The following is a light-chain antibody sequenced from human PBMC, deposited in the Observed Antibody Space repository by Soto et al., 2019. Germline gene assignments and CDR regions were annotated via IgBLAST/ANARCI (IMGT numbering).Light chain of an antibody. CDR2: DVS. Sequence: QSALTQPASVSGSPGQSITISCTGTSSDVGGYNYVSWYQQHPGKAPKLMIYDVSNRPSGVSNRFSGSKSGNTASLTISGLQAEDEADYYCSSYTRSSTIPHVFGTGTKVTVL. CDR1: SSDVGGYNY. J-gene: IGLJ1*01. CDR3: SSYTRSSTIPHV. V-gene: IGLV2-14*01.